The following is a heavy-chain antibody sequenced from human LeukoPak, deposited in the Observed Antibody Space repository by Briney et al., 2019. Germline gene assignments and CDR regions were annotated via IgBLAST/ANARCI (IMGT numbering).Heavy chain of an antibody. CDR1: GFTFSSYA. J-gene: IGHJ4*02. V-gene: IGHV3-23*01. D-gene: IGHD3-10*01. CDR3: AKVHLGESSRFDY. Sequence: GGSLRLSCAASGFTFSSYAMSWVRQAPGKGLEWVSAISGSGGSTYYADSVKGRITISRDKSKNTLYLQMNSLRAEDTAVYYCAKVHLGESSRFDYWGQGTLVTVSS. CDR2: ISGSGGST.